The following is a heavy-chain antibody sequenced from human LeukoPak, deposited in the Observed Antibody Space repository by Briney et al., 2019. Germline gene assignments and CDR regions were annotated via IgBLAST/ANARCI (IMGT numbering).Heavy chain of an antibody. CDR3: ARGRGTTMVRGVITNYFDL. J-gene: IGHJ2*01. V-gene: IGHV1-2*02. CDR2: IDPNSGGT. CDR1: GYTFTAHY. D-gene: IGHD3-10*01. Sequence: ASVKVSCGASGYTFTAHYIHWVRQAPGQGLEWVGWIDPNSGGTNYAQKFLGSVTMTGDTSINTAFMELSRLRSDDTAIYYCARGRGTTMVRGVITNYFDLWGRGSLVTVSS.